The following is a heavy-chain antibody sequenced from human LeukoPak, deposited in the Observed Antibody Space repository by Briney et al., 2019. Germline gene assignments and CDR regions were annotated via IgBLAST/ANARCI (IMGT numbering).Heavy chain of an antibody. CDR2: IYYSGST. CDR3: ASIYCSGGSCYLDY. J-gene: IGHJ4*02. D-gene: IGHD2-15*01. CDR1: GGSISSYY. V-gene: IGHV4-59*08. Sequence: SETLSLTCTVSGGSISSYYWSWIRRPPGKGLEWIGYIYYSGSTNYNPSLKSRVTISVDTSKNQFSLKLSSVTAADTAVYYCASIYCSGGSCYLDYWGQGTLVTVSS.